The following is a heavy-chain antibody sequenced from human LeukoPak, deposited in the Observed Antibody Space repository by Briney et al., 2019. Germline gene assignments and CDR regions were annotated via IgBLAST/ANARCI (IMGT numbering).Heavy chain of an antibody. CDR1: GYTFTSYG. CDR2: ISAYNGNT. D-gene: IGHD5-12*01. J-gene: IGHJ4*02. V-gene: IGHV1-18*01. Sequence: ASVKVSCKASGYTFTSYGISWVGQAPGQGLEWMGWISAYNGNTNYAQKLQGRVTMTTDTSTSTAYMELRSLRSDDTAVYYCAVSGYDLREGYYFDYWGQGTLVTVSS. CDR3: AVSGYDLREGYYFDY.